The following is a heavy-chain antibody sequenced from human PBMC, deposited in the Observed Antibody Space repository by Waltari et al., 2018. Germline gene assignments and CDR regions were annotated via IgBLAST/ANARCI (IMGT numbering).Heavy chain of an antibody. J-gene: IGHJ4*02. CDR3: AREGRSVAIDY. Sequence: QVQLVESGGGVVQPGRSLRLSCAASGFTFSSYAMHWVRQAPGKGLEWVAVISYDGSNKYYAESVKGRFTISRDNSKNTLYLQMNSLRAEDTAVYYCAREGRSVAIDYWGQGTLVTVSS. CDR2: ISYDGSNK. D-gene: IGHD6-19*01. V-gene: IGHV3-30-3*01. CDR1: GFTFSSYA.